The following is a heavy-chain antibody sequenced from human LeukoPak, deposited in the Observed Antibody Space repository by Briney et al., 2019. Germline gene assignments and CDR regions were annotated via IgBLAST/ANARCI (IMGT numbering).Heavy chain of an antibody. V-gene: IGHV3-48*01. D-gene: IGHD4-17*01. CDR2: ISSSSSTI. J-gene: IGHJ6*02. CDR3: AKDLSTVTTLVGYYYYGMDV. Sequence: GGSLRLSCAASGFTFSSYSMNWVRQAPGKGLEWVSYISSSSSTIYYADSVKGRFTISRDNAKNSLYLQMNSLRAEDTALYYCAKDLSTVTTLVGYYYYGMDVWGQGTTVTVPS. CDR1: GFTFSSYS.